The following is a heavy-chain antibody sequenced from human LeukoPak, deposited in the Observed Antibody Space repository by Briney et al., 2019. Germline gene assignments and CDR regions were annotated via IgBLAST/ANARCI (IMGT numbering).Heavy chain of an antibody. V-gene: IGHV3-30*03. J-gene: IGHJ4*02. CDR2: ISYDGSNK. D-gene: IGHD4-17*01. CDR3: ARDDGLRTVDY. CDR1: GFTFSSYG. Sequence: GGSLRLSCAASGFTFSSYGMHWVRQAPGKGLEWVAVISYDGSNKYYADSVKGRFTISRDNAKNSLYLQMNSLRADDTAVFYCARDDGLRTVDYWGQGTLVTVSS.